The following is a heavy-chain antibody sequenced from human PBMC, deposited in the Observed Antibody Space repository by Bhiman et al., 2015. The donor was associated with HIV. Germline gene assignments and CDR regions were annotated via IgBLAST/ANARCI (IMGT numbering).Heavy chain of an antibody. CDR1: GFTFSSYG. V-gene: IGHV3-30*18. J-gene: IGHJ3*02. CDR3: AKDLGESENEEWASDYYDFGSDYPGQDPRAVVGAFDI. D-gene: IGHD3-3*01. Sequence: VQLVESGGGLVKPGGSLRLSCAGSGFTFSSYGMHWVRQAPGKGLEWVAVISDDGSNKYYADSVKGRFTISRDNSKNTLYLQMNSLRAEDTAVYYCAKDLGESENEEWASDYYDFGSDYPGQDPRAVVGAFDIWGQGTMVTVSS. CDR2: ISDDGSNK.